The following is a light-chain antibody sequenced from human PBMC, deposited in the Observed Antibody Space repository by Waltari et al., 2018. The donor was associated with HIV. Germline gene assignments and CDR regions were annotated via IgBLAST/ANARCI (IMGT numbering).Light chain of an antibody. CDR3: QCYDSGLSGWV. J-gene: IGLJ2*01. CDR2: GDG. V-gene: IGLV1-40*01. CDR1: GSNIGAGYD. Sequence: QSVLTPPPSVSRAPGQRVTISCTGSGSNIGAGYDAHWYQQLPGTAPKLLIYGDGSRPSGVPARVSGCKSGASAARAIAGFRDVDEAAYYCQCYDSGLSGWVFGGGTKLTVL.